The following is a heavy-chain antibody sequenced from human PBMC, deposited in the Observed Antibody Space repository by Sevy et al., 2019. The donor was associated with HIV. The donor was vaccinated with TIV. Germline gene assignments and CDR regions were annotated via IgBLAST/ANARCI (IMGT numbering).Heavy chain of an antibody. CDR2: SSWNGGST. D-gene: IGHD2-15*01. CDR3: AKDKRRYCSGGSCYGVSMDV. CDR1: GFSYDDYA. J-gene: IGHJ6*02. Sequence: GGSLRLSCAASGFSYDDYAMHWVRQGPGKGLEWVALSSWNGGSTYYADSVKGRFTISRDNSKNSLYLQMTSLRAEFTALYYCAKDKRRYCSGGSCYGVSMDVWGQGSTVTVSS. V-gene: IGHV3-43D*04.